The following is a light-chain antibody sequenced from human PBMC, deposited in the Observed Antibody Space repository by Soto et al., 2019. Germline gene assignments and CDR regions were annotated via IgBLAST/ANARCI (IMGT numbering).Light chain of an antibody. Sequence: EIVMTQSPATLSVSPGERATLSCRASQSVSNNLAWYQQKPGQAPRVLIYFASTRATGIPARFSGSGSGTEFTVTISSLQSEDFAVYYCQQYNEWPLTFGGGTKVETK. CDR1: QSVSNN. CDR3: QQYNEWPLT. J-gene: IGKJ4*01. V-gene: IGKV3-15*01. CDR2: FAS.